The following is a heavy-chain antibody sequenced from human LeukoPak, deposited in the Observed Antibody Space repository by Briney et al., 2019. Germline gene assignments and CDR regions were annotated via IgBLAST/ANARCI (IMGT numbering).Heavy chain of an antibody. D-gene: IGHD1-1*01. CDR1: GGSVSNGSYY. CDR3: ARSSLERRTFFDY. Sequence: PSETLSLTCTVSGGSVSNGSYYWSWIRQPPGKGLEWIGYIYYSGSTNYNPSLKSRVTISVDTSKNQFSLKLSSVTAADTAVYYCARSSLERRTFFDYWGQGTLVTVSS. V-gene: IGHV4-61*01. CDR2: IYYSGST. J-gene: IGHJ4*02.